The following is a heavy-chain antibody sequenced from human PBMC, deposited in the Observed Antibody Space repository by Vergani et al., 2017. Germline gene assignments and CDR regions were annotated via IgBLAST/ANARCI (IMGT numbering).Heavy chain of an antibody. CDR3: AKVGRSEVAGTFGAFDI. CDR1: GFTFTAHG. V-gene: IGHV3-30*18. J-gene: IGHJ3*02. D-gene: IGHD6-19*01. CDR2: ISYDGSKT. Sequence: VQLLESGGGSAQPGESLRLSCVASGFTFTAHGLNWVRQGPGKGLEWVAFISYDGSKTQYADSEKGRFTISRDISKNTLFLHMNSLRPEDTAVYYCAKVGRSEVAGTFGAFDIWGQGTMVTVSS.